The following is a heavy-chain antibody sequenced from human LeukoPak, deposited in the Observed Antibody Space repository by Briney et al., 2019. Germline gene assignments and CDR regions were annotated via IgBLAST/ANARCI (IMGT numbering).Heavy chain of an antibody. CDR1: GDPISSGSYC. Sequence: PSQTLSLTCTVSGDPISSGSYCWSWIRQPAGKGLEWIGHIYTSGSTNYNPSLKSRDTISIDTSKNQFYLKLSSLTAADTAVYYCARRDDSSGYHKIFDYWGPGTLVTVSS. CDR3: ARRDDSSGYHKIFDY. J-gene: IGHJ4*02. CDR2: IYTSGST. V-gene: IGHV4-61*09. D-gene: IGHD3-22*01.